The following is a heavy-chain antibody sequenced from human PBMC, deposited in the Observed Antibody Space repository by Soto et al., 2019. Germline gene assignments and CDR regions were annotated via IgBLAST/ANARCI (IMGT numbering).Heavy chain of an antibody. CDR1: GYTFTGYY. J-gene: IGHJ3*02. D-gene: IGHD5-18*01. V-gene: IGHV1-2*02. CDR2: INPNSGGT. CDR3: ASRGYSYGLDAFDI. Sequence: ASVKVSCKASGYTFTGYYIHWVRQAPGQGLEWMGWINPNSGGTNYAQKFQGRVTMTRDTSISTAYMELSRLRSDDTAVYYCASRGYSYGLDAFDIWGQGTMVTVSS.